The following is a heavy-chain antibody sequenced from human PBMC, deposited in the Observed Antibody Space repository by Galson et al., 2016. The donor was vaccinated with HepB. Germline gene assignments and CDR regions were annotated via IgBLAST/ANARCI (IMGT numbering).Heavy chain of an antibody. CDR2: ISFSSSDI. CDR3: ARGNWNYGGFFDY. CDR1: GFTFSSYS. Sequence: SLRLSCAASGFTFSSYSINWVRQTPGKGLEWVAHISFSSSDIDYADSVKGRFTISRDNAKSSLHLQMDSLRVEDTAVYYCARGNWNYGGFFDYWGQGTLVTVSS. D-gene: IGHD1-7*01. V-gene: IGHV3-21*05. J-gene: IGHJ4*02.